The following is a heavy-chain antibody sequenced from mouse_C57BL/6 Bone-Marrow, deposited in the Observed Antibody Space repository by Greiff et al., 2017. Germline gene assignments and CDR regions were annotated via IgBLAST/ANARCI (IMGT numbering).Heavy chain of an antibody. J-gene: IGHJ4*01. CDR1: GYTITSYW. CDR2: IYPSDSET. Sequence: VQLQQPGAELVRPGSSVKLSCKASGYTITSYWMDWVKPRPGQGLEWIGNIYPSDSETHYNLKFKDKATFTVDKSSSTAYMQLSRLTSEHSAVYYCARATAYYSNYYAMDYWGQRTSVTVSS. CDR3: ARATAYYSNYYAMDY. V-gene: IGHV1-61*01. D-gene: IGHD2-5*01.